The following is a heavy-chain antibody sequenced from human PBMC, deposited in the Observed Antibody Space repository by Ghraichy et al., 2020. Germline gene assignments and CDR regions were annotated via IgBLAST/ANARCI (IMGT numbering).Heavy chain of an antibody. J-gene: IGHJ3*02. V-gene: IGHV3-21*01. Sequence: GSLNISCAASAFAFSGYSMNWVRQAPGKGLEWVSSISSSSTYIYYADSVKGRFTISRDNAKNSLYLQMNSLRDEDTAIYYCARDGRGGVTVPGTRAFDIWGQGTMVTVSS. CDR2: ISSSSTYI. CDR3: ARDGRGGVTVPGTRAFDI. CDR1: AFAFSGYS. D-gene: IGHD3-16*02.